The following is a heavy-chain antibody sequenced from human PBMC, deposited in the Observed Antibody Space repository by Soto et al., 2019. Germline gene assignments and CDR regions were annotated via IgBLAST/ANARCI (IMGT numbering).Heavy chain of an antibody. D-gene: IGHD3-3*01. CDR2: IIPIFGTA. CDR3: ARDGTIFGVVIRLDAFDI. CDR1: GGTFSSYA. V-gene: IGHV1-69*01. Sequence: QVQLVQSGAEVKKPGSSVKVSCKASGGTFSSYAISWVRQAPGQGLEWMGGIIPIFGTANYAQKFQGRVTITADESTSTAYMELSSLRSEDTAVYYCARDGTIFGVVIRLDAFDIWGQGTMVTVSS. J-gene: IGHJ3*02.